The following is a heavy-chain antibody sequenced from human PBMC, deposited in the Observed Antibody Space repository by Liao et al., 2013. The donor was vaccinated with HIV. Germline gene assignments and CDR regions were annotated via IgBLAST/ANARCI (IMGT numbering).Heavy chain of an antibody. Sequence: QLQLQESGPGLVKPSETLSLTCTVSTGSISSPSYYWGWIRQPPGKGLDWIGAIYYSGSTYYGPTLNSRVTISVDTSKNQFSLNLSSVTAADTAVYYCARFDEGVVVAASRTFDIWGRGTKVTVSS. J-gene: IGHJ3*02. V-gene: IGHV4-39*07. CDR2: IYYSGST. CDR1: TGSISSPSYY. CDR3: ARFDEGVVVAASRTFDI. D-gene: IGHD2-15*01.